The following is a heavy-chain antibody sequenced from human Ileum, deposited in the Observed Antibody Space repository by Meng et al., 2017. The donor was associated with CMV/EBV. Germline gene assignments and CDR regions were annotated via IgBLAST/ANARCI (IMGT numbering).Heavy chain of an antibody. CDR2: FYNSGNI. CDR3: ARGGVENTILGY. J-gene: IGHJ4*02. Sequence: QVQLQESGPGLVKPSETLSLTCPVSGGSISNYFWTWIRQSPGKALEWIGYFYNSGNIDYNSSLKSRATISVDTSKNQFSLKLSSVTAADTAVYYCARGGVENTILGYWGQGTLVTVSS. D-gene: IGHD3-3*01. CDR1: GGSISNYF. V-gene: IGHV4-59*01.